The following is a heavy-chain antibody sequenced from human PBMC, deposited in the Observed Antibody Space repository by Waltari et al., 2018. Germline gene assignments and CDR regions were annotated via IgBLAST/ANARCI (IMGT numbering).Heavy chain of an antibody. V-gene: IGHV3-53*01. CDR3: ARVNRLQGYIFGYFLYL. Sequence: EVQLMESGGRLIHPGGSLSLSCSAVGFAVNHSYLTWVRTPPGKGLERLASIDSTVNLYYTPSCKGRFAIAIDNSNNSVHLQIYRLTDADTSLYFCARVNRLQGYIFGYFLYLCVHGTHVTVSS. CDR2: IDSTVNL. D-gene: IGHD5-18*01. J-gene: IGHJ5*02. CDR1: GFAVNHSY.